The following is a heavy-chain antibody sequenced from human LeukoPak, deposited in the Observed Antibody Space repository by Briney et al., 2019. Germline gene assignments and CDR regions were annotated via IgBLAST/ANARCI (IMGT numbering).Heavy chain of an antibody. Sequence: PGGYLRLSCAASGFTFSSYEMNWVRQAPGKGLEWVSYISSSGSTIYYADSVKGRFTISRDNAKNSLYLQMNSLRAEDTAVYYCASDQGALDAFDIWGQGTMVTVSS. D-gene: IGHD1-26*01. CDR3: ASDQGALDAFDI. J-gene: IGHJ3*02. CDR1: GFTFSSYE. CDR2: ISSSGSTI. V-gene: IGHV3-48*03.